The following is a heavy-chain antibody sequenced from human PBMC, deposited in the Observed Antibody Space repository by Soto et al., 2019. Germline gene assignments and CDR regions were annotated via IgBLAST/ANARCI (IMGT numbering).Heavy chain of an antibody. CDR3: ARRERAAGTDWWFDP. D-gene: IGHD6-13*01. J-gene: IGHJ5*02. V-gene: IGHV6-1*01. CDR2: TYYRSQWYY. Sequence: SQTLSLTCAISGDSVSSNSATWNWIRQSPSRGLEWLGRTYYRSQWYYDYAVSVKSRISINPDTSKNQFSLQLDSLTPEDTAVYYCARRERAAGTDWWFDPWGQGTLVTVSS. CDR1: GDSVSSNSAT.